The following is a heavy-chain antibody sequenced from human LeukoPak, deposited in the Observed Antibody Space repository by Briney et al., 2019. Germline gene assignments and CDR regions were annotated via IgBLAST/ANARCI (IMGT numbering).Heavy chain of an antibody. Sequence: GASVKVSCKASGYTFTSYDINWVRHATGQGLEWMGWMNPNSGNTGYAQKFQGRVTMTRNTSISTAYMELSSLRSEDTAVYYCARGLGYCSGGSCYSDYWGQGTLVTVSS. CDR2: MNPNSGNT. V-gene: IGHV1-8*01. CDR1: GYTFTSYD. CDR3: ARGLGYCSGGSCYSDY. J-gene: IGHJ4*02. D-gene: IGHD2-15*01.